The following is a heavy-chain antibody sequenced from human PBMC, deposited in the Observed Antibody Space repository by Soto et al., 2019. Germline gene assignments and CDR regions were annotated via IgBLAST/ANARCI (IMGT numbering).Heavy chain of an antibody. CDR2: ISGSGGTT. Sequence: EVQLLESGGGLVQPGGSLILSCAASGFTFTTYDMSWVRTAPGKGLEWVLVISGSGGTTYYADSVKGRFTISRDNSKKTLYLQMNSLRAEDTAVYYCAKAPLYCSSSGCYEGSKGYSRSYMDVWGKGTTVTVSS. V-gene: IGHV3-23*01. J-gene: IGHJ6*03. CDR1: GFTFTTYD. D-gene: IGHD2-2*01. CDR3: AKAPLYCSSSGCYEGSKGYSRSYMDV.